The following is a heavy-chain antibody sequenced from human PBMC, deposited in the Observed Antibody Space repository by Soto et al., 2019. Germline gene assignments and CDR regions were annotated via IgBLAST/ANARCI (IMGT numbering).Heavy chain of an antibody. CDR1: GFTFSSYG. J-gene: IGHJ4*02. D-gene: IGHD2-8*01. CDR2: IWYDGSNK. CDR3: ARESADCTNGVCYTFFYY. V-gene: IGHV3-33*01. Sequence: GGSLRLSCAASGFTFSSYGMHWVRQAPGKGLEWVAVIWYDGSNKYYADSVKGRFTISRDNSKNTLYLQMNSLRAEDTAVYYCARESADCTNGVCYTFFYYWGQGTLVTVSS.